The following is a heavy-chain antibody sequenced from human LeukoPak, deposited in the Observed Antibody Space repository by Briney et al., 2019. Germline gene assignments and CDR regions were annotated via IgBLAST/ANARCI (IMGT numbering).Heavy chain of an antibody. Sequence: GSLRLSCAASAFIFSSYSMNWVRQAPGKGLEWVSYISGDSDAIYYADSVKGRFTISRDNAKNSLYLQMNSLRAEDTALYYCAKGGPGQDDILTGYFGSDFDYWGQGTLVTVSS. J-gene: IGHJ4*02. CDR3: AKGGPGQDDILTGYFGSDFDY. V-gene: IGHV3-48*04. D-gene: IGHD3-9*01. CDR2: ISGDSDAI. CDR1: AFIFSSYS.